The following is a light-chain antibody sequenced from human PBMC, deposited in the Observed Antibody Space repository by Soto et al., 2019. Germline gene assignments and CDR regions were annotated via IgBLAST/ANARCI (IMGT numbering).Light chain of an antibody. CDR1: QSIRSW. CDR2: AAS. Sequence: DIHMTHSPSIVSSSVVGRVTVTCRASQSIRSWLAWYQQKPGKAPKLLIYAASTLQSGVPSRFSGSGSGTEFTLTISSLQPEDFATYYCQQLKSNLITFGQGTRLEIK. J-gene: IGKJ5*01. CDR3: QQLKSNLIT. V-gene: IGKV1-9*01.